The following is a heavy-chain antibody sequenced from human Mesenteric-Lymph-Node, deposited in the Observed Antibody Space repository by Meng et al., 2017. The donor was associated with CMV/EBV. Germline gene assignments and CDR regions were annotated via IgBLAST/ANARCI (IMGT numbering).Heavy chain of an antibody. Sequence: ASVKVSCKASGYTFTSYGISWVRQAPGQGLEWLGWINIYSANTEYAQKFQGRVTMTTDTSRSTVYLDLRSLRSDDTAVYYGARDRVRFLEWPSGMDVWGQGTTVTVSS. CDR2: INIYSANT. V-gene: IGHV1-18*01. CDR3: ARDRVRFLEWPSGMDV. CDR1: GYTFTSYG. D-gene: IGHD3-3*01. J-gene: IGHJ6*02.